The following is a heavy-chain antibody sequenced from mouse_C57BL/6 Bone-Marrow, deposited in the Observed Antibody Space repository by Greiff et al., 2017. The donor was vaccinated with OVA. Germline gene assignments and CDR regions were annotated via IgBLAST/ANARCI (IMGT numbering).Heavy chain of an antibody. V-gene: IGHV5-4*01. Sequence: DVQLVESGGGLVKPGGSLKLSCAASGFTFSSYAMSWVRQTPEKRLEWVATISDGGSYTDYPDNVKGRFTISRDNAKNNLYLQMSHLKSEDTAMDYCARGGWDYWGQGTTLTVSS. J-gene: IGHJ2*01. CDR1: GFTFSSYA. D-gene: IGHD3-3*01. CDR2: ISDGGSYT. CDR3: ARGGWDY.